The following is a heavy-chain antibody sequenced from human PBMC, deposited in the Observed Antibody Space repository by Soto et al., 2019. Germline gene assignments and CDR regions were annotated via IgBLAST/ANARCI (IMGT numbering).Heavy chain of an antibody. J-gene: IGHJ6*02. Sequence: PGGSLRLSCAASGFTFSSYGMHWVRQAPGKGLEWVAVISYDGSNKYYADSVKGRFTISRDNSKNTLYLQMNSLRAEDTAVYYCAVGYCSSTSCYAPRLYYYGMDVWGQGTMVTVSS. V-gene: IGHV3-30*03. D-gene: IGHD2-2*01. CDR1: GFTFSSYG. CDR3: AVGYCSSTSCYAPRLYYYGMDV. CDR2: ISYDGSNK.